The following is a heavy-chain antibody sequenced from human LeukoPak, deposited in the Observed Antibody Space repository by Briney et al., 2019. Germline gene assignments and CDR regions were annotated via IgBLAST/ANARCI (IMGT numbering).Heavy chain of an antibody. V-gene: IGHV1-2*06. J-gene: IGHJ5*02. CDR2: INPNSGGT. CDR1: GYTFTGYY. D-gene: IGHD3-9*01. CDR3: ARAHLRYFDRLLS. Sequence: ASVKVSCKASGYTFTGYYMHWVRQAPGQGLEWMGRINPNSGGTNYAQKFQGRVTMTRDTSISTAYMELSRLRSDDTAVYYCARAHLRYFDRLLSWGQGTLVTVSS.